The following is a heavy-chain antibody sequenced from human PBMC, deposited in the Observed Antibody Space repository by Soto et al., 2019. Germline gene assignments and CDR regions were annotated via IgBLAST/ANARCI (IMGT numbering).Heavy chain of an antibody. CDR2: INAGNGNT. Sequence: ASVKVSCKASGYTFTSYAMHWVRQAPGQRLEWMGWINAGNGNTKYSQKFQGRVTITRDTSASTAYMELSSLRSEDTAVYYCARGVSITGTTRRYYYYYTDVWGKGTTVTAP. J-gene: IGHJ6*03. V-gene: IGHV1-3*01. D-gene: IGHD1-7*01. CDR3: ARGVSITGTTRRYYYYYTDV. CDR1: GYTFTSYA.